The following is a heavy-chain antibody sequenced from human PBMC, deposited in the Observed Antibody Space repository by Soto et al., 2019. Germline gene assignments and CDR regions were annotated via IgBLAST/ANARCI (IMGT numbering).Heavy chain of an antibody. V-gene: IGHV4-31*03. J-gene: IGHJ4*02. CDR1: GDSLGTAGYY. CDR2: IHKSGNT. CDR3: ARDLASRGIGASDN. D-gene: IGHD3-10*01. Sequence: QVHLQESGPGLVKPSQTLSLTCNVSGDSLGTAGYYWNWIRQAPGQGLEWIGSIHKSGNTDYNPSLKSRLTLAMGTSDNLVFLRLSSVTAADTAVYYCARDLASRGIGASDNWGQGTLVTVSS.